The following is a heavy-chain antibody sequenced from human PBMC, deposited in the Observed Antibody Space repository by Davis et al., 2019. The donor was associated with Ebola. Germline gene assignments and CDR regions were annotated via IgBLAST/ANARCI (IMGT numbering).Heavy chain of an antibody. CDR2: IYYSGST. CDR1: GGSISSYY. V-gene: IGHV4-59*08. Sequence: MPSETLSLTCTVSGGSISSYYWSWIRRPPGKGLEWIGYIYYSGSTNYNPSLKSRVTISVDTSKNQFSLKLSSVTAADTAVYYCARGWSGYSFYYYYGMDVWGQGTTVTVSS. J-gene: IGHJ6*02. CDR3: ARGWSGYSFYYYYGMDV. D-gene: IGHD3-3*01.